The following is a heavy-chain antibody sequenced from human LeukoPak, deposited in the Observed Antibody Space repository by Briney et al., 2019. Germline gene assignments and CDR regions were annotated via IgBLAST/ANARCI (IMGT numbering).Heavy chain of an antibody. Sequence: SETLSLTCDVSGYSISSGRYWGWIRQSPGKGLEWIASMYNSGSTYFKSSLKSRVTISLDTPKNQFSLTLNSVTAADTAVYYCARHVYGRHQLQAYHFDYWGQGILVTVSS. CDR2: MYNSGST. CDR1: GYSISSGRY. D-gene: IGHD2-2*01. V-gene: IGHV4-38-2*01. J-gene: IGHJ4*02. CDR3: ARHVYGRHQLQAYHFDY.